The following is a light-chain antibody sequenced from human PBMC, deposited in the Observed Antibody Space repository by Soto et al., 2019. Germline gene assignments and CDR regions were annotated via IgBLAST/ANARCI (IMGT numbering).Light chain of an antibody. J-gene: IGKJ4*01. Sequence: EVVMTQSPATVSVSPGEGVTLSCRASQTISNDLAWYQQKPGQAPRLLMYGASTRATGVPARFSGGGSGTEFTLTISSLQSQDFAFYYCQQNNKWPPVTFGGGTKVEIK. CDR1: QTISND. CDR3: QQNNKWPPVT. V-gene: IGKV3-15*01. CDR2: GAS.